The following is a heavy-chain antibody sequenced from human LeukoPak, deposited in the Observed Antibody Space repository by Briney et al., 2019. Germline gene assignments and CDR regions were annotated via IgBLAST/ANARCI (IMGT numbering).Heavy chain of an antibody. CDR3: AKDLSGSYSSAFHI. CDR2: IRSKAYGGTT. V-gene: IGHV3-49*03. J-gene: IGHJ3*02. D-gene: IGHD1-26*01. CDR1: GFTFGDYA. Sequence: GSLRLSCTASGFTFGDYAMSWFRQAPGKGLEWVGFIRSKAYGGTTEYAASVKGRFTISRDNSKNTLYLQMNSLGAEDTAIYYCAKDLSGSYSSAFHIWGQGTMVTVSS.